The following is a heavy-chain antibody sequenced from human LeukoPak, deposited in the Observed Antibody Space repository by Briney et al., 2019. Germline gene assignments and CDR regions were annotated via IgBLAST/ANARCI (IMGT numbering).Heavy chain of an antibody. V-gene: IGHV3-48*03. CDR2: IDISGSTI. Sequence: PGGSLRLSCAASGFPFSSYEMNWVRQAPGKGLEWVSYIDISGSTIYYADSVKGRFTISRDNAKTSLYLQMNSLRAEDTAVYYCARFATVVTGGFDYWGQGTLVTVSS. J-gene: IGHJ4*02. D-gene: IGHD4-23*01. CDR3: ARFATVVTGGFDY. CDR1: GFPFSSYE.